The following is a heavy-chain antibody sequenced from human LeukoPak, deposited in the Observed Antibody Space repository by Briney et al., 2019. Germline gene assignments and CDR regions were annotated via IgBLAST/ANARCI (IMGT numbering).Heavy chain of an antibody. J-gene: IGHJ4*02. CDR3: ARVGFPGSGYYYVDY. CDR2: INPNSGGT. V-gene: IGHV1-2*02. CDR1: GYSFMTYA. D-gene: IGHD3-22*01. Sequence: ASVKVSCKTSGYSFMTYAVNWVRQAPGQGLEWMGWINPNSGGTNYAQKFQGRVTMTRDTSISTAYMELSRLRSDDTAVYYCARVGFPGSGYYYVDYWGQGTLVTVSS.